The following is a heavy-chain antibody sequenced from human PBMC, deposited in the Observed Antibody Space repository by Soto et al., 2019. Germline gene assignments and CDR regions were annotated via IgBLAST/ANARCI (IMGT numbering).Heavy chain of an antibody. Sequence: GGSLRLSCTASGFTFSSYAMNWVRQVPGKGLEWVLAFSGSCGSTFYADSVKGRSTIFRDNSKNTVDLQINSLRVEDTAFYYCAKRRAAAYTGTPNRYFDLWGRGTLVTVSS. J-gene: IGHJ2*01. V-gene: IGHV3-23*01. CDR3: AKRRAAAYTGTPNRYFDL. CDR1: GFTFSSYA. D-gene: IGHD6-13*01. CDR2: FSGSCGST.